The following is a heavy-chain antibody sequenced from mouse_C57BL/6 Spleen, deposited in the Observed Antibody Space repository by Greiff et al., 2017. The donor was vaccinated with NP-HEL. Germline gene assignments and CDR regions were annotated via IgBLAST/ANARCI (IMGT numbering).Heavy chain of an antibody. CDR2: IYPRDGST. D-gene: IGHD1-1*01. Sequence: QVQLQQSDAELVKPGASVKISCKVSGYTFTDHTIHWMKQRPEQGLEWIGYIYPRDGSTKYNQKFKGKSTLTVDKSSSTAYMQLSSLTSEDSAVYYCARRYGSSYFDYWGQGTTLTVSS. CDR3: ARRYGSSYFDY. CDR1: GYTFTDHT. V-gene: IGHV1-78*01. J-gene: IGHJ2*01.